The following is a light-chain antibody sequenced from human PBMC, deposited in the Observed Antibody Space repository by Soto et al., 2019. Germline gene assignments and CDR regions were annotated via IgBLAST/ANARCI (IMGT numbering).Light chain of an antibody. CDR1: QSVSSSY. V-gene: IGKV3-20*01. Sequence: EIVLTQSPGTLSLSPGERATLSCRASQSVSSSYLAWYQQKPGQAPRLLIYGASSRCTGIPDRFSGSGSATDFTLTISRLEPEDYAVYYCQQYGSSPPITFGRGTRLEIK. CDR2: GAS. CDR3: QQYGSSPPIT. J-gene: IGKJ5*01.